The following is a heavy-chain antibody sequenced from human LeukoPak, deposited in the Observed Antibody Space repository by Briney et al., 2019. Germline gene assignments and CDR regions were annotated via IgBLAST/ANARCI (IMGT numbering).Heavy chain of an antibody. Sequence: TSETLSLTCTVSGDSISSSSYYWGWIRQPPGKGLEWIGSIYYSGSTNYNPSLKSQITISIDTSKNHFSLKLSSVTAADMAVYYCARLRSIPPYYYYYMDVWGKGTTVTVSS. D-gene: IGHD4-17*01. J-gene: IGHJ6*03. V-gene: IGHV4-39*02. CDR1: GDSISSSSYY. CDR3: ARLRSIPPYYYYYMDV. CDR2: IYYSGST.